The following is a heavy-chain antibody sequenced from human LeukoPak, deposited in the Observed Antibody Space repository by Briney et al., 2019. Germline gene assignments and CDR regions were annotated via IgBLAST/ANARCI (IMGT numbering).Heavy chain of an antibody. Sequence: PGGSLRLSCAASGFTFSSYEMNWVRQAPGKGLEWVSYISSSGSTTYYADSVKGRFTISRDNSKNTLYLQMNSLRAEDTAVYYCAKGALSSGWYDYWGQGTLVTVSS. J-gene: IGHJ4*02. CDR3: AKGALSSGWYDY. CDR1: GFTFSSYE. D-gene: IGHD6-19*01. V-gene: IGHV3-48*03. CDR2: ISSSGSTT.